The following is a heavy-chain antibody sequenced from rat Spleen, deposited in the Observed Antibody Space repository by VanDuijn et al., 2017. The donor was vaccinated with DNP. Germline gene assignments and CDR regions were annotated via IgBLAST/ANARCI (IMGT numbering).Heavy chain of an antibody. J-gene: IGHJ2*01. CDR2: ISYDGGST. V-gene: IGHV5-22*01. D-gene: IGHD4-2*01. CDR3: AALNTGAHFDY. CDR1: GFTISDYA. Sequence: EVQLVESGGDSVQPGRSLIVSCAASGFTISDYAMAWVRQAPTQGLEWVAYISYDGGSTNYGDSVKGRFTISRDNAKSTLYLQMNSLRSEDMATYYCAALNTGAHFDYWGLGVMVTVSS.